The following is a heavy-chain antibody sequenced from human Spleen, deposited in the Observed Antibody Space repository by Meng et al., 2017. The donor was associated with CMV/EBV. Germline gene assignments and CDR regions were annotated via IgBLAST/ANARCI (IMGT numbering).Heavy chain of an antibody. D-gene: IGHD3-22*01. Sequence: GGYYWSWSRQHPGKGLEWIGYIYYSGSTYYNPSLKSRVTISVDTSKNQFSLKLSSVTAADTAVYYCARAYRTRYYDSSGYNNNWFDPWGQGTLVTVSS. CDR1: GGYY. V-gene: IGHV4-31*02. CDR3: ARAYRTRYYDSSGYNNNWFDP. J-gene: IGHJ5*02. CDR2: IYYSGST.